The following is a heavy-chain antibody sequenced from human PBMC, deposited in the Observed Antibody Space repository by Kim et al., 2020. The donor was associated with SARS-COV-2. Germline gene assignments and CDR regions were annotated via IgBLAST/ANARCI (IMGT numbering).Heavy chain of an antibody. CDR2: ISYDGSNK. V-gene: IGHV3-30-3*01. CDR1: GFTFSSYA. Sequence: GGSLRLSCAASGFTFSSYAMHWVRQAPGKGLEWVAVISYDGSNKYYADSVKGRFTISRDNSKNTLYLQMNSLRAEDTAVYYCARGTVHIMTTVVNDAFDIWGQGTMVTVSS. J-gene: IGHJ3*02. D-gene: IGHD4-17*01. CDR3: ARGTVHIMTTVVNDAFDI.